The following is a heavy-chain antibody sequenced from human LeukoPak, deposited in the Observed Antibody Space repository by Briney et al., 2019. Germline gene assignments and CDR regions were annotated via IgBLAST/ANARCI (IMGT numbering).Heavy chain of an antibody. V-gene: IGHV4-31*03. CDR3: ARGPRSTVSPKYHGMDV. Sequence: PSQTLSLTCTVSGGSISSGGYYWSWIRQHPGKGLEWIGYIYYSGSTYYNPSLKSRVTISVDTSKNQFSLKLSSVTAADTAVYYCARGPRSTVSPKYHGMDVWGQGTTVTVSS. J-gene: IGHJ6*02. CDR2: IYYSGST. D-gene: IGHD4-11*01. CDR1: GGSISSGGYY.